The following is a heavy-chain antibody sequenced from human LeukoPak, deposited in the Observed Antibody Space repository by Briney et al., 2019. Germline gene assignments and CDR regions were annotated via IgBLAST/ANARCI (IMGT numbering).Heavy chain of an antibody. V-gene: IGHV3-23*01. J-gene: IGHJ3*02. CDR1: GFTFRSYG. Sequence: PGETLRLSCAASGFTFRSYGMSWVRQAPGKGLEWVSAISGSGGSTYYADSVKGRFTISRDNSKNTLYLQMNSLRAEDTAVYYCGAGRGPLSYYYGSSGQDAFDIWGQGTMVTVSS. D-gene: IGHD3-22*01. CDR2: ISGSGGST. CDR3: GAGRGPLSYYYGSSGQDAFDI.